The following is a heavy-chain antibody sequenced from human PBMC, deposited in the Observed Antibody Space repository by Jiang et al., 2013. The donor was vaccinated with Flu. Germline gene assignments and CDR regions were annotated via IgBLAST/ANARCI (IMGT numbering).Heavy chain of an antibody. Sequence: KPTQTLTLTCTFSGFSLSTSGVGVGWIRQPPGKALEWLALIYWDDDKRYSPSLKSRLTITKDTSKNQVVLTMTNMDPVDTATYYCAHTKGYCTNGVCSNFDYWGQGTLVTVSS. CDR1: GFSLSTSGVG. V-gene: IGHV2-5*02. CDR2: IYWDDDK. CDR3: AHTKGYCTNGVCSNFDY. J-gene: IGHJ4*02. D-gene: IGHD2-8*01.